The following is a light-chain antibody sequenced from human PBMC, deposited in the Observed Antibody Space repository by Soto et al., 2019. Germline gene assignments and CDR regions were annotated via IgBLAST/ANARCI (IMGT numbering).Light chain of an antibody. Sequence: EIVLTQSPGTLSLSPGERATLSCRASQIISSTYLAWYQQKPGQAPRLLIYGTSSRATGIPDRFSGSGSGTDFPLTISRLEPEDFAVYYCQQYGGSPLAFGGGTKVEIK. CDR3: QQYGGSPLA. CDR1: QIISSTY. J-gene: IGKJ4*01. V-gene: IGKV3-20*01. CDR2: GTS.